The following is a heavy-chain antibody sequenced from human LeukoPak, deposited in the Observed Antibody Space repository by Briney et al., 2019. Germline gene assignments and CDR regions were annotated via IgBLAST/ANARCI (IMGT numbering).Heavy chain of an antibody. CDR3: ARGGRDGYYDSSGYYYFDY. V-gene: IGHV1-3*02. J-gene: IGHJ4*02. D-gene: IGHD3-22*01. Sequence: GGSLRLSCAASGFTFSSYAMHWVRQAPGQRLEWMGWSNAGNGNTKYSQEFQGRVTITRDTSASTAYMELSSLRSEDMAVYYCARGGRDGYYDSSGYYYFDYWGQGTLVTVSS. CDR2: SNAGNGNT. CDR1: GFTFSSYA.